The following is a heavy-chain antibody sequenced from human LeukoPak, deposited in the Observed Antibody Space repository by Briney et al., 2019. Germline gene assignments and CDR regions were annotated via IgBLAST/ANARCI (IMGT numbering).Heavy chain of an antibody. CDR1: GGTFSSYA. D-gene: IGHD2-15*01. Sequence: GASVKVSCKASGGTFSSYAISWVRQAPGQGLEWMGRIIPILGIANYAQKFQGRVTITADKSTSTAYMELSSLRSEDTAVYYCASTYGGNLWVGRYWGQGTLVTVSS. J-gene: IGHJ4*02. CDR2: IIPILGIA. CDR3: ASTYGGNLWVGRY. V-gene: IGHV1-69*04.